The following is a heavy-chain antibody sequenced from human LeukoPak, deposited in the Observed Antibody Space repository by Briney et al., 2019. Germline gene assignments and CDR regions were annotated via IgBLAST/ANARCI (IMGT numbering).Heavy chain of an antibody. D-gene: IGHD4-17*01. CDR1: GFTFSSYA. CDR2: ISGSGGST. V-gene: IGHV3-23*01. CDR3: AKPDYGDYVLSGAANY. J-gene: IGHJ4*02. Sequence: GGSLRLSCAASGFTFSSYAMSWVRQAPGKGLEWVSGISGSGGSTYYADSVKGRFTISRDNSKNTLYLQMNSLRAEDTAVYYCAKPDYGDYVLSGAANYWGQGTLVTVSS.